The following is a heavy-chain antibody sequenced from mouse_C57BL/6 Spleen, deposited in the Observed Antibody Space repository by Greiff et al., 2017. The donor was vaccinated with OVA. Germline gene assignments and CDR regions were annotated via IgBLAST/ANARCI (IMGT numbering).Heavy chain of an antibody. CDR1: GYTFTSYW. Sequence: QVQLQQPGAELVKPGASVKMSCKASGYTFTSYWLTWVKQRPGQGLEWIGDIYPGSGSTNYNEKFKSKATLTVDTSSSTAYMQLSSLTSEDSAVYYCARESSGYPWFAYWGQGTLVTVSA. J-gene: IGHJ3*01. CDR3: ARESSGYPWFAY. CDR2: IYPGSGST. D-gene: IGHD3-2*02. V-gene: IGHV1-55*01.